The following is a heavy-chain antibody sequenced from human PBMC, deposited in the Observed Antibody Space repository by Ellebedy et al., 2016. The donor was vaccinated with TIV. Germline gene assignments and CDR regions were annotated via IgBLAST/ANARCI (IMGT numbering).Heavy chain of an antibody. CDR1: GYTFTSYD. CDR2: MNPNSGNT. J-gene: IGHJ4*02. V-gene: IGHV1-8*01. CDR3: ARVMVGYSGYGANIYYFDY. Sequence: AASVKVSCKASGYTFTSYDINWVRQATGQGLEWMGWMNPNSGNTGYSQKFQGRVTMTTDTSTSTAYMELRSLRSDDTAVYYCARVMVGYSGYGANIYYFDYWGQGTLVTVSS. D-gene: IGHD5-12*01.